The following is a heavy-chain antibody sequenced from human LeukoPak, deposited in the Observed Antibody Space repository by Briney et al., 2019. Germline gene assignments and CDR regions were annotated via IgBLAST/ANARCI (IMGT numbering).Heavy chain of an antibody. Sequence: SETLSLTCTVPGDSISNFFWSWIRQPPGKGLEWIGHVHYTGSSNYNPSLKSRVTISVDRSKNQFSLKVSSVTAADTAVYYCARQGDGDYVDYWGQGILVTVSS. V-gene: IGHV4-59*08. CDR3: ARQGDGDYVDY. CDR2: VHYTGSS. CDR1: GDSISNFF. J-gene: IGHJ4*02. D-gene: IGHD4-17*01.